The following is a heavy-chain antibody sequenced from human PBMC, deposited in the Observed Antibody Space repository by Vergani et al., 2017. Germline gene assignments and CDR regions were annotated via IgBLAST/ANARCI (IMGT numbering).Heavy chain of an antibody. V-gene: IGHV3-66*02. CDR2: ISSGGTT. Sequence: EVQVVESGGDLVQPGGSLRLSCAASGFTVSGYYISWVRQAPGKGLEWVSLISSGGTTYYADTVKGRFTISRDNSKNAVHLQMNSLKPEDTNLYYCAREGYSGYDWAYWGQGTLVVVSS. CDR3: AREGYSGYDWAY. J-gene: IGHJ4*02. CDR1: GFTVSGYY. D-gene: IGHD5-12*01.